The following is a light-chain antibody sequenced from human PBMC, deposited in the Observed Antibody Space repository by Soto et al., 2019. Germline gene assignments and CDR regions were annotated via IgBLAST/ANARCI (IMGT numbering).Light chain of an antibody. V-gene: IGLV2-14*01. Sequence: QAVVAQPASVSGSPGQSITISCTGTSSDVGGYNYVSWYQHHPGKAPKLIIYEVSYRPSGVSNRFSGSKSGNTASLTISGLQAEDEADYHCSSYTSRSTLVFGGGTQLTVL. J-gene: IGLJ3*02. CDR3: SSYTSRSTLV. CDR2: EVS. CDR1: SSDVGGYNY.